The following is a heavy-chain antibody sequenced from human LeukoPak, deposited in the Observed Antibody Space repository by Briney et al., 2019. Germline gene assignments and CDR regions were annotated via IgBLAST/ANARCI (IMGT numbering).Heavy chain of an antibody. CDR3: ARAHIRYDSSGYYLWDY. V-gene: IGHV1-18*01. CDR2: ISAYNGNT. Sequence: GASVKVSCKASGYTFTSYGIRWVRQAPGQGLEWMGWISAYNGNTNYAQKLQGRVTMTTDTSTSTAYMELRSLRSDDTAVYYCARAHIRYDSSGYYLWDYWGQGTLVTVSS. J-gene: IGHJ4*02. D-gene: IGHD3-22*01. CDR1: GYTFTSYG.